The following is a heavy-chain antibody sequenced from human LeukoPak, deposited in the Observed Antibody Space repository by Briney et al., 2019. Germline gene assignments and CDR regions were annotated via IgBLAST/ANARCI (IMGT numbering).Heavy chain of an antibody. V-gene: IGHV3-23*01. Sequence: GGSLRLSCAASGFTFSSYAISWVRQAPGKGLEWVSGISGSGGSTYYADSVKGRFTISRDNSKNTLYLQMNNLRAEDTAVYYCAKSSTGWYGYYCDYWGQGTLVTVSS. CDR3: AKSSTGWYGYYCDY. CDR1: GFTFSSYA. CDR2: ISGSGGST. D-gene: IGHD6-19*01. J-gene: IGHJ4*02.